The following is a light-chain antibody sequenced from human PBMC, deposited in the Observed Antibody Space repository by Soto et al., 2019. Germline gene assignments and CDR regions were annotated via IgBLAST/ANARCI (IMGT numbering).Light chain of an antibody. J-gene: IGKJ1*01. CDR3: QQGYSSRWT. Sequence: DIQMTQSPSSLSASVGDRVTITCRASQNIRSYLNWYQQKPGKAPQLLIYATSSLHTGVPSRFSASVSRTDFSLVISELKPEDSATYYCQQGYSSRWTSGRGTKVEI. CDR2: ATS. CDR1: QNIRSY. V-gene: IGKV1-39*01.